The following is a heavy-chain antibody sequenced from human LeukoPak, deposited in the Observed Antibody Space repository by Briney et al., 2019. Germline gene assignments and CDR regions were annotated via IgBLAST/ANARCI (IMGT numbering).Heavy chain of an antibody. V-gene: IGHV1-69*04. CDR1: GYTFTSYG. Sequence: ASVKVFCKASGYTFTSYGINWVRQAPGQGLEWMGKITPVINTANYAQTFQGRVSIYADKSTTTVYMDLSGLRPDDTAVYYCARVNLRGSNYNWFDPWGQGTLVTVAS. J-gene: IGHJ5*02. CDR3: ARVNLRGSNYNWFDP. D-gene: IGHD1-26*01. CDR2: ITPVINTA.